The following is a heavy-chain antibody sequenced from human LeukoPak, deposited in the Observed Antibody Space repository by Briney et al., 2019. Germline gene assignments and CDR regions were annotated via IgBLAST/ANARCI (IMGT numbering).Heavy chain of an antibody. CDR3: ARVSMTAVSYYFDY. V-gene: IGHV4-59*01. Sequence: SETLSLTCTVSGGSIRSYYWSGIRQPPGKGLEWIGYIYYSGSTNYNPSLKGRVTISVDTSKNQFSLKLSSVTAADTAVYYCARVSMTAVSYYFDYWGQGTLVTVSS. J-gene: IGHJ4*02. CDR1: GGSIRSYY. CDR2: IYYSGST. D-gene: IGHD4-11*01.